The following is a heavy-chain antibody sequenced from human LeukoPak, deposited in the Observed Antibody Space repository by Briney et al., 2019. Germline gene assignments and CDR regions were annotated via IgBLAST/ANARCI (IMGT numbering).Heavy chain of an antibody. V-gene: IGHV3-23*01. CDR2: ISGSGGST. J-gene: IGHJ4*02. CDR1: GFTFSSYA. CDR3: AKRYCSGGSCYHSFDY. Sequence: PGGSLRLSCAASGFTFSSYAMGWVRQAPGKGLEWVSAISGSGGSTYYADSVKGRFTISRDNSKNTLYLQMNSLRAEDTAVYYCAKRYCSGGSCYHSFDYWGQGTLVTVSS. D-gene: IGHD2-15*01.